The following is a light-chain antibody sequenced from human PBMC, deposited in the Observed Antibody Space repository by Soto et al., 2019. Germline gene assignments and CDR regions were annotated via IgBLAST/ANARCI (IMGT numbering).Light chain of an antibody. CDR2: DAS. J-gene: IGKJ1*01. Sequence: EIEMTQSPATLSVSPGEEATLSCRASQSVSSNLAWYQQKPGQAPRLLIYDASTRATGIPARFSGSGSGTDFTLTISRLLSEYFSVYYCQHYYNWRPRFGQGTKVEIK. V-gene: IGKV3-15*01. CDR1: QSVSSN. CDR3: QHYYNWRPR.